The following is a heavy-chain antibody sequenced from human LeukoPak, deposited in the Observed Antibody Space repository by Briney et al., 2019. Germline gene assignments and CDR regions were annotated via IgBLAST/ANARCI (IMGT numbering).Heavy chain of an antibody. D-gene: IGHD2-15*01. J-gene: IGHJ3*02. CDR2: MNPNSGNT. CDR1: GYTFTSYD. V-gene: IGHV1-8*01. Sequence: ASVKVSCKASGYTFTSYDINWVRQATGQGLEWMGWMNPNSGNTGYAQKFQGRVTMTRNTSISTAYMELSSLRSEDTAVYYCAREFRGYCSGGSCYHAFDIWGQGTMVTVSS. CDR3: AREFRGYCSGGSCYHAFDI.